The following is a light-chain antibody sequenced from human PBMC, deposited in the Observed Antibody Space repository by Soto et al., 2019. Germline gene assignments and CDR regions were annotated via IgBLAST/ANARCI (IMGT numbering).Light chain of an antibody. J-gene: IGKJ4*01. V-gene: IGKV3-11*01. CDR2: DAS. CDR3: QQRSNWPLT. CDR1: QSVSRF. Sequence: EIVLTQSPATLSLSPGERATLSCRASQSVSRFLAWYQQKPGQAPRLLIYDASNRATGIPARFSGTGSGTDFTLTISSLYPEDFAVYYCQQRSNWPLTFGGGTKVEIK.